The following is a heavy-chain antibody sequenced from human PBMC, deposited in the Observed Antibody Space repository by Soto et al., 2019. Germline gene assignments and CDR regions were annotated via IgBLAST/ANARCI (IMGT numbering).Heavy chain of an antibody. CDR3: ARFEGITMVRGVITV. V-gene: IGHV4-31*03. D-gene: IGHD3-10*01. CDR2: IYYSGST. CDR1: GGSISSGGYY. J-gene: IGHJ4*02. Sequence: QVQLQESGPGLVKPSQTLSLTCTVSGGSISSGGYYWSWIRQHPGKGLEWIGYIYYSGSTYYNPSLKSRDTISVDTSKNQFSLKLSSVTAADTAVYYCARFEGITMVRGVITVWGQGTLVTVSS.